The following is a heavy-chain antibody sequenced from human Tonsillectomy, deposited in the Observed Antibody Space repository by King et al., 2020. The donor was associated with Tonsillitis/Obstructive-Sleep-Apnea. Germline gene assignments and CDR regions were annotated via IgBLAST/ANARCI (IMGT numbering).Heavy chain of an antibody. D-gene: IGHD2-2*01. CDR1: GYYFTSYW. J-gene: IGHJ5*02. CDR3: ARREGVVVPGGIPPGNDWFDP. CDR2: IYPGDSDT. V-gene: IGHV5-51*03. Sequence: VQLVESGAEVKKPGESLKISCKSSGYYFTSYWIGWVRQMPGKGLEWMGIIYPGDSDTRYSPSFQGQVTISADKSISTAYLQWSSLKASDTAMYYCARREGVVVPGGIPPGNDWFDPWGQGTLVTVSA.